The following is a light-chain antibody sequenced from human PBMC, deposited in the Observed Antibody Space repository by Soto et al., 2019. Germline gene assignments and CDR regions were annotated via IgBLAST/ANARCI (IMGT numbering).Light chain of an antibody. J-gene: IGKJ2*01. CDR1: QTIGSN. CDR3: QQYNNWPPT. CDR2: GAS. Sequence: EIVMTQSPATLSVSPGEGATLSCRASQTIGSNLAWYQQKPGQAPRLLISGASTRATGIPARFSGSGSGTEFSLTISSLQSEDFAVYSCQQYNNWPPTFGQGTKLEIK. V-gene: IGKV3-15*01.